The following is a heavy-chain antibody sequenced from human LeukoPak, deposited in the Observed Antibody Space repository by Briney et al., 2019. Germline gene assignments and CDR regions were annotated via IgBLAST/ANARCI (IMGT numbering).Heavy chain of an antibody. CDR2: SKSDGTIT. J-gene: IGHJ4*02. V-gene: IGHV3-74*01. D-gene: IGHD6-13*01. Sequence: GGSLRLSCAASGLTFSNVWMSWVRQAPGKGLVWVSRSKSDGTITSYADSVKGRFTISRDNANNTLYLQMNSLRAEDTAVYYCARVWAYSSSWYYFDYWGQGALVTVSS. CDR3: ARVWAYSSSWYYFDY. CDR1: GLTFSNVW.